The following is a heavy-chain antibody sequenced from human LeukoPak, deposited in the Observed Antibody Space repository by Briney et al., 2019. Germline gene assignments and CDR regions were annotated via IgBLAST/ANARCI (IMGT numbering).Heavy chain of an antibody. V-gene: IGHV3-30*04. D-gene: IGHD3-9*01. Sequence: GGSLRLSCAASGFTFSNYAMHWVRQAPGKGLEWVAVISYDGSKKDYADSVKGRFTISRDNSKNTLYLQMNSLRAEDTAVYYCAGSDTTGYSPREWDYWYFDLWGRGTLVTVSS. CDR3: AGSDTTGYSPREWDYWYFDL. CDR1: GFTFSNYA. CDR2: ISYDGSKK. J-gene: IGHJ2*01.